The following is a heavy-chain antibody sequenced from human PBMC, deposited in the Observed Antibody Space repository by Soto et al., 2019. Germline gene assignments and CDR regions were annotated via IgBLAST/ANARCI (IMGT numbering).Heavy chain of an antibody. CDR3: ATPTMVRGVIPYYFDY. Sequence: ASVKVSCKASGYTFTNYGITWVRQAPGQGLEWMGWISAYNGNTHYTQRLQGRVTMTEDTSTDTAYMELRSLRSEDTAVYYCATPTMVRGVIPYYFDYWGQGTLVTVSS. J-gene: IGHJ4*02. D-gene: IGHD3-10*01. CDR2: ISAYNGNT. V-gene: IGHV1-18*01. CDR1: GYTFTNYG.